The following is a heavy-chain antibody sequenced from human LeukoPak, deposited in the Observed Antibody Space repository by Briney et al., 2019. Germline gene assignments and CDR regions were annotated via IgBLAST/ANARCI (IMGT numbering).Heavy chain of an antibody. CDR2: IFYSGST. CDR1: GGSISSSSYC. D-gene: IGHD3-22*01. J-gene: IGHJ6*03. V-gene: IGHV4-39*01. CDR3: ARLTRQYYYDGSGDYPDYCYYYMDA. Sequence: SETLSLTCTVSGGSISSSSYCWGWIRQPPGTGLEWIGNIFYSGSTYYNPSLKSRVTISVDTSKNQFSLRLTSVTAADTAVYYCARLTRQYYYDGSGDYPDYCYYYMDAWGKGTTVTVS.